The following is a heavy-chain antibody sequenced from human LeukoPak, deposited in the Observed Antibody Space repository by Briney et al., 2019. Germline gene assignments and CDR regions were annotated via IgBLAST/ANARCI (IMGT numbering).Heavy chain of an antibody. CDR1: GFTFSSYA. CDR2: ISYDGSNK. D-gene: IGHD2-2*01. J-gene: IGHJ4*02. Sequence: PGRSLRLSCAASGFTFSSYAMHWVRQAPGKGLGWVAVISYDGSNKYYAECVKGRFTISRDNSKNTLYLQMNSLRAEDTAVYYCARDPFTNGGKKDYWGQGTLVTVSS. V-gene: IGHV3-30-3*01. CDR3: ARDPFTNGGKKDY.